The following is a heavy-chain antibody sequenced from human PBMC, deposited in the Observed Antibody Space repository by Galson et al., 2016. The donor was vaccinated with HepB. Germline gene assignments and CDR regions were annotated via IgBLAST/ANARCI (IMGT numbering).Heavy chain of an antibody. CDR1: GFTFSSLG. V-gene: IGHV3-33*01. J-gene: IGHJ4*02. Sequence: SLRLSCAASGFTFSSLGMHWVRQAPGKGLEWVAVIWYDGSNKYYADSVKSRFTISRDNSKNTLYLQMNSLRAEDTAVYYCARDAFYDTSGLVWHFDYWGQGTLVTGSS. D-gene: IGHD3-22*01. CDR3: ARDAFYDTSGLVWHFDY. CDR2: IWYDGSNK.